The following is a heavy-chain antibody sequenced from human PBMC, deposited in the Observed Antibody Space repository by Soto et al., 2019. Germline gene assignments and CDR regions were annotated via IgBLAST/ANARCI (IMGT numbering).Heavy chain of an antibody. CDR1: GGSFSGYY. D-gene: IGHD2-15*01. J-gene: IGHJ5*01. CDR3: ARECLLYFVVGVAAPRRGFDS. V-gene: IGHV4-34*01. Sequence: PSETLSLTCAVYGGSFSGYYWSWIRQPPGKGLEWIGEINHSGSTNYNPSLKSRVTISVDTSKNQFSLKLSSVTAADTAVYYCARECLLYFVVGVAAPRRGFDSWGQGTLVTVSS. CDR2: INHSGST.